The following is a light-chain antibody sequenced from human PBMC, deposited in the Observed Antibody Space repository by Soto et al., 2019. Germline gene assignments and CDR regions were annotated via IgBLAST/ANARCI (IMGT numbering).Light chain of an antibody. CDR1: QSISSW. J-gene: IGKJ3*01. Sequence: DSQMTQSPSIMSASVGDRVTITCRASQSISSWLAWYQQKPGKAPKLLVYDATSLESGVSSRFSGSGYGTDFTFTISSLQPKDITTYVCHQYANLSQSFGPATKVDI. CDR2: DAT. V-gene: IGKV1-5*01. CDR3: HQYANLSQS.